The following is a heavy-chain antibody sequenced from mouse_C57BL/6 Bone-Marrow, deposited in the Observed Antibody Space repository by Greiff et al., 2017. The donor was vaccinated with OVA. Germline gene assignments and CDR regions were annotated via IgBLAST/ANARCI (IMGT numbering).Heavy chain of an antibody. CDR3: AIGGYYGSRGAY. V-gene: IGHV1-74*01. CDR1: GYTFTSYW. J-gene: IGHJ3*01. CDR2: IHPSDSDT. D-gene: IGHD1-1*01. Sequence: VQLQQPGAELVKPGASVKVSCEASGYTFTSYWMHWVKQRPGQGLEWIGRIHPSDSDTNYNQKFKGKATLTVDKSSSTAYMQLSSLTSEDSAVYYCAIGGYYGSRGAYWGQGTLVTVSA.